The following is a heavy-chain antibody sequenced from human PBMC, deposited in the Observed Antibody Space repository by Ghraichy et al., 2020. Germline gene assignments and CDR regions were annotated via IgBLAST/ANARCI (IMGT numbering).Heavy chain of an antibody. Sequence: SETLALTCTVSGGSISSGGYYWSWIRQHPGKGLEWIGYIYYSGSTYYNPSLKSRVTISVDTSKNQFSLKLSSVTAADTAVYYCARGARYYGLDPWGQGTLVTVSS. V-gene: IGHV4-31*03. CDR1: GGSISSGGYY. J-gene: IGHJ5*02. D-gene: IGHD3-10*01. CDR2: IYYSGST. CDR3: ARGARYYGLDP.